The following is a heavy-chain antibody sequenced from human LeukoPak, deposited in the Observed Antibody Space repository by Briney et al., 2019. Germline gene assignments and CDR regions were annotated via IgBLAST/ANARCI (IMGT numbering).Heavy chain of an antibody. V-gene: IGHV3-23*01. CDR2: ISGSGGST. Sequence: WGSLRLSCAVSGFTVSGNYMSWVRQAPGKGLEWVSAISGSGGSTYYADSVKGRFTISRDNSKNTLYLQMNSLRAEDTAVYYCARAKGAFDIWGQGTMVTVSS. CDR1: GFTVSGNY. J-gene: IGHJ3*02. CDR3: ARAKGAFDI.